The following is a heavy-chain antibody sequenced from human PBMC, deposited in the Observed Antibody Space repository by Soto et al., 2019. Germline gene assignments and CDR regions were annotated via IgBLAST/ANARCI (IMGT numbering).Heavy chain of an antibody. CDR2: IIPIFGTA. V-gene: IGHV1-69*13. Sequence: SVKVSCKASGGTFSSYAISWVRQAPGQGLEWMGGIIPIFGTANYAQKFQGRVTITADESTSTAYMELSSLRSEDTAVYYCARDLSDMVRGVPPNYYYYGMDVWGQGTTVTVSS. CDR3: ARDLSDMVRGVPPNYYYYGMDV. D-gene: IGHD3-10*01. J-gene: IGHJ6*02. CDR1: GGTFSSYA.